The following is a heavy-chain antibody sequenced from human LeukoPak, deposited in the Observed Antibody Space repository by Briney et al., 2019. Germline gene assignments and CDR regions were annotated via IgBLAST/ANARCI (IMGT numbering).Heavy chain of an antibody. CDR3: ARVIGDSTYMDV. Sequence: GGSLRLSFPATVFTFSKYWMSWVRQAPGKGLEWVANIKQDGSEKYYVDSVKGRFTISRDNAKNSLYLQMNSLRAEDTAVYYCARVIGDSTYMDVWGKGTTVTVSS. D-gene: IGHD6-13*01. V-gene: IGHV3-7*01. CDR2: IKQDGSEK. CDR1: VFTFSKYW. J-gene: IGHJ6*03.